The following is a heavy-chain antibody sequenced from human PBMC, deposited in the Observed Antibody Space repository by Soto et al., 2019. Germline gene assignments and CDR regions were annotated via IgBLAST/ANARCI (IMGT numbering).Heavy chain of an antibody. V-gene: IGHV3-30-3*01. CDR3: ARDLSGYSSGGGV. CDR1: GFSFGSSA. J-gene: IGHJ4*02. D-gene: IGHD3-10*01. CDR2: ISYDGSNK. Sequence: VQLVESGGGVVQPGRSLRLSCAAPGFSFGSSAMHWVRQAPGKGLEWVALISYDGSNKYYADSVKGRFTISRDNSKNTLYLQMNSLRAEDTAVYYCARDLSGYSSGGGVWGQGTLVTISS.